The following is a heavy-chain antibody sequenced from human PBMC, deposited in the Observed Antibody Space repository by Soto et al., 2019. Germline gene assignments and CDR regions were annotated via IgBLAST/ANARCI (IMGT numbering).Heavy chain of an antibody. V-gene: IGHV3-30*18. CDR3: AKVPWVAARPRVGYYFDY. CDR1: GFTFSSYG. D-gene: IGHD6-6*01. J-gene: IGHJ4*02. Sequence: GGSLRLSCAASGFTFSSYGMHWVRQAPGKGLEWVAVISYDGSNKYYADSVKGRFTISRDNSKNTLYLQMNSLRAEDTAVYYCAKVPWVAARPRVGYYFDYWGQGTLVTVSS. CDR2: ISYDGSNK.